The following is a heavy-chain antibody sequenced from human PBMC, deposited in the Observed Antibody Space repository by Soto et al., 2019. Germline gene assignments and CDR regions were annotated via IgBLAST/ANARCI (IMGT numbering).Heavy chain of an antibody. D-gene: IGHD6-19*01. J-gene: IGHJ4*02. CDR2: IYHSGST. Sequence: SETLSLTCAVSGGSISSGGYSWSWIRQPPGKGLEWIGYIYHSGSTYYNPSLKSRVTISVDTSKNQFSLKLSSVTAADTAVYYCATKQWLVNYFDYWGQGTLVTVSS. CDR1: GGSISSGGYS. CDR3: ATKQWLVNYFDY. V-gene: IGHV4-30-2*01.